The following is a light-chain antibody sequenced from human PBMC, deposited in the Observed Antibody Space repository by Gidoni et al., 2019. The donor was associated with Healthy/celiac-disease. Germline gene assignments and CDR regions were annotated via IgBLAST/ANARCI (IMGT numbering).Light chain of an antibody. V-gene: IGKV1-5*03. J-gene: IGKJ1*01. CDR3: QQYHSYPWT. CDR2: KAS. Sequence: SASVGDRVTITCRASQSISSWLAWYQQRPGKAPKLLIYKASSLESGVPSRFSGGGSGTEFTLTISSLQPDDFATYYCQQYHSYPWTFGQGTKVEIK. CDR1: QSISSW.